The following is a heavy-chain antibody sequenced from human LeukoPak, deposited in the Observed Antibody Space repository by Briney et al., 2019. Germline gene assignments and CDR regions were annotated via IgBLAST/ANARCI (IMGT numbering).Heavy chain of an antibody. J-gene: IGHJ6*02. Sequence: GASVKVSCKASGYTFTSYGISWVRQAPGQGLEWMGWISAYNGNTNYAQKLQGRVTMTTDTSTSTAYMELRSLRSDDTAVYYCARANYYDPKLSGMDVWGQGTTVTVS. CDR1: GYTFTSYG. V-gene: IGHV1-18*01. CDR2: ISAYNGNT. CDR3: ARANYYDPKLSGMDV. D-gene: IGHD3-22*01.